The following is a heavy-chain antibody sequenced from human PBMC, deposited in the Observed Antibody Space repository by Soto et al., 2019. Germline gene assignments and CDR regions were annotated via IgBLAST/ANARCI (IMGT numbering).Heavy chain of an antibody. CDR2: IYYSGST. V-gene: IGHV4-39*01. D-gene: IGHD2-15*01. CDR3: ARTTLGYCSGGSCYRIPPLFDY. Sequence: ETLSLTCTVSGGSISSSSYYWGWIRQPPGKGLEWIRSIYYSGSTYYNPSLKSRVTISVDTSKNQFSLKLSSVTAADTAVYYCARTTLGYCSGGSCYRIPPLFDYRGQGTLVTVSS. J-gene: IGHJ4*02. CDR1: GGSISSSSYY.